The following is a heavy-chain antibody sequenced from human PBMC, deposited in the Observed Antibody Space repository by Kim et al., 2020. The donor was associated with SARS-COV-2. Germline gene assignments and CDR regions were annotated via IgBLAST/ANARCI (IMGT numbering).Heavy chain of an antibody. V-gene: IGHV3-33*05. J-gene: IGHJ4*02. Sequence: GGSLRLSCAASGFTFSSYGMHWVRQAPGKGLEWVAVISYDGSNKYYADSVKGRFTISRDNSKNTLYLQMNSLRAEDTAVYYCARGSFGGIAAEVLDYWGQGTLITVSS. CDR2: ISYDGSNK. CDR3: ARGSFGGIAAEVLDY. CDR1: GFTFSSYG. D-gene: IGHD6-25*01.